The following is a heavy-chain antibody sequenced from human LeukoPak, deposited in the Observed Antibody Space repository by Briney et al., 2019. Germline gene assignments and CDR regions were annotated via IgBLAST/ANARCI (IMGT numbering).Heavy chain of an antibody. D-gene: IGHD4-23*01. CDR3: ARNGGNSDYDY. J-gene: IGHJ4*02. V-gene: IGHV4-34*01. CDR2: INHSGST. CDR1: GVSFSGYY. Sequence: SETLSLTCAVYGVSFSGYYWSWIRQPPGKGLEWIGEINHSGSTNYNPSLKSRVTMLLDKSKNQFSLKLNSVTAADTAVYYCARNGGNSDYDYWGQGTLVTVSA.